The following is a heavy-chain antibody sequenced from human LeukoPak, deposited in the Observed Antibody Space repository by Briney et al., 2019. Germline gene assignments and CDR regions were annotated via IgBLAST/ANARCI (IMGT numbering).Heavy chain of an antibody. D-gene: IGHD3-9*01. CDR1: GGTFSSYA. Sequence: GASVKVSCKASGGTFSSYAISWVRQAPGQGLEWMGGIIPIFGTANYAQKFQGRVTITADESTSTAYMELSSLRSEDTAVYYCATTKRLRYFDWLLIGRFDYWGQGTLVTVSS. CDR2: IIPIFGTA. CDR3: ATTKRLRYFDWLLIGRFDY. J-gene: IGHJ4*02. V-gene: IGHV1-69*13.